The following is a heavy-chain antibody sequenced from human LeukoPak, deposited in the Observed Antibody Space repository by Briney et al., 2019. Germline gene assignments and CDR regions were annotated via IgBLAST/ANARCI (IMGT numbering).Heavy chain of an antibody. CDR3: ARVGYCSRTSCPAHAFDI. CDR1: GFTVSSNY. CDR2: IYSGGST. V-gene: IGHV3-66*02. J-gene: IGHJ3*02. D-gene: IGHD2-2*03. Sequence: GGSLRLSCAASGFTVSSNYMSWVRQAPGKGLEWASVIYSGGSTYYADSVKGRFTISRDNSKNTLYLQMNSLRAEDTAVYYCARVGYCSRTSCPAHAFDIWGQGTMVTVSS.